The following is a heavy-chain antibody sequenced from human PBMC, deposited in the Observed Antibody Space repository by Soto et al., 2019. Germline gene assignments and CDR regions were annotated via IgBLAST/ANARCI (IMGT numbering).Heavy chain of an antibody. D-gene: IGHD2-2*01. J-gene: IGHJ6*02. V-gene: IGHV1-18*01. CDR1: GYTFTSYG. CDR2: ISAYNGNT. Sequence: ASVKVSCKASGYTFTSYGISWVRQAPGQGLEWMGWISAYNGNTNYAQKLQGRVTMTTDTSTSTAYMELRSLRSDDTAVYYCARDGGSTSYYYYGMDVWGQGTTVTVSS. CDR3: ARDGGSTSYYYYGMDV.